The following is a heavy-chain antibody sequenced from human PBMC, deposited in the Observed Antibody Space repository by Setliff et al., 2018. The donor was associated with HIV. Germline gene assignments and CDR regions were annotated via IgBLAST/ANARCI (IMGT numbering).Heavy chain of an antibody. CDR1: GFTFSNAW. J-gene: IGHJ4*02. CDR2: IKSKSDGGAV. CDR3: TTYSSVYYHSDC. V-gene: IGHV3-15*06. Sequence: PGGSLRLSCAASGFTFSNAWMSWVRQAPGKGLEWVGRIKSKSDGGAVHYAAPVKGRFTISRDDSQDTLYLEMNSLTNEDTAMYYCTTYSSVYYHSDCWGQGTLVTVSS. D-gene: IGHD3-22*01.